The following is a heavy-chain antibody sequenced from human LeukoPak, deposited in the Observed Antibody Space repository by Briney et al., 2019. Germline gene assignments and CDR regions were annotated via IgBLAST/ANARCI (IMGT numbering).Heavy chain of an antibody. J-gene: IGHJ4*02. CDR2: ISSNGGST. Sequence: GGSLRLSCAASGFTFSSYAMHWVRQAPGKGLEYVSAISSNGGSTYYADSVKGRFTISRDNSKNTLYLQMSSLRAEDTAVYCCVKPRIAAAGTFDYWGQGTLVTVSS. D-gene: IGHD6-13*01. V-gene: IGHV3-64D*09. CDR1: GFTFSSYA. CDR3: VKPRIAAAGTFDY.